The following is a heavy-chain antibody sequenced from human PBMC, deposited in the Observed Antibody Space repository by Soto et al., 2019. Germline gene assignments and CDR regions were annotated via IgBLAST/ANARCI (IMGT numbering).Heavy chain of an antibody. D-gene: IGHD4-17*01. J-gene: IGHJ6*03. CDR1: GFTFSSYA. CDR2: ISGSGGST. CDR3: ARDFDDYGAYFYMDV. Sequence: GGSLRLSCAASGFTFSSYAMSWVRQAPGKGLEWVSAISGSGGSTYYADSVKGRFTISRDNSKNTLYLQMNSLRAEDTAVYYCARDFDDYGAYFYMDVWGKGTTVTVSS. V-gene: IGHV3-23*01.